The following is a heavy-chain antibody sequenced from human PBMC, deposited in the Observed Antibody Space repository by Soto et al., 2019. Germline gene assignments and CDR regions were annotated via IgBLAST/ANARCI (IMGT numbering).Heavy chain of an antibody. D-gene: IGHD3-3*01. Sequence: LFLTFTVSAGSFSSVGSYWSWIRPHPGKGLEGIGYIYYSGSTYYNPSLKSRGTISVDTSKNQFSTKLSSVTAADTAGYYCARGTIFGVEILLAFDYWGQGTLVTVSS. CDR1: AGSFSSVGSY. J-gene: IGHJ4*02. V-gene: IGHV4-31*03. CDR2: IYYSGST. CDR3: ARGTIFGVEILLAFDY.